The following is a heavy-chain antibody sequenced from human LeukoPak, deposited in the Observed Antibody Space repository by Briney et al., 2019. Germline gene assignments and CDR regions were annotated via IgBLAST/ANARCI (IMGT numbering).Heavy chain of an antibody. CDR3: AGDYGSGSYRFDF. V-gene: IGHV4-39*07. CDR2: IYYSGST. Sequence: PSETLSLTCTVSGGSISSSSYYWGWIRQPPGKGLEWLGYIYYSGSTYYNPSLKSRVTISVDTSKNQFSLKLSSVTAADTAVYYCAGDYGSGSYRFDFWGQGTLVTVSS. J-gene: IGHJ4*02. D-gene: IGHD3-10*01. CDR1: GGSISSSSYY.